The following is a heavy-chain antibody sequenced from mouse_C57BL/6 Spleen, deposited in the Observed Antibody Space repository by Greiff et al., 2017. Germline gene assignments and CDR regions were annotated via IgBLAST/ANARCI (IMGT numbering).Heavy chain of an antibody. V-gene: IGHV1-26*01. CDR1: GYTFTDYY. CDR3: APRGLYEYAWFAY. Sequence: VQLQQPGPELVKPGASVKISCKASGYTFTDYYMNWVKQSHGQSLEWIGDINPNNGGTSYNQKFKGKATLTVDKSSSTAYMELRSLTSEDSAVYYCAPRGLYEYAWFAYWGQGTLVTVSA. J-gene: IGHJ3*01. D-gene: IGHD2-4*01. CDR2: INPNNGGT.